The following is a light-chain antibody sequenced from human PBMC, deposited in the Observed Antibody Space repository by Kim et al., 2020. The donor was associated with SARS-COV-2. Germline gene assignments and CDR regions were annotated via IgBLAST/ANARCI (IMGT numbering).Light chain of an antibody. Sequence: SPGERAPLSCRASQSFSSNLAWYQQKPGQAPRLLIYGASTRATGIPARFSGSGSGTEFTLTISSLQSEDFAVYYCQQYNNWPPWTFGQGTKVDIK. J-gene: IGKJ1*01. V-gene: IGKV3-15*01. CDR2: GAS. CDR3: QQYNNWPPWT. CDR1: QSFSSN.